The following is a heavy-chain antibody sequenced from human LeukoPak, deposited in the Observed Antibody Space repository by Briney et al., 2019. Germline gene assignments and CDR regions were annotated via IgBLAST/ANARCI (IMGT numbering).Heavy chain of an antibody. Sequence: GASVKVSCKASGYTFTSYYMHWVRQAPGQGLEWMGIINPSGGSTSYAQKFQGRVTMTRDTSTSTAYMELSSLRSEDTAVYYCARDAVGASAGTPYYYYYMDVWGKGTTVTVSS. J-gene: IGHJ6*03. CDR1: GYTFTSYY. CDR3: ARDAVGASAGTPYYYYYMDV. D-gene: IGHD1-26*01. V-gene: IGHV1-46*01. CDR2: INPSGGST.